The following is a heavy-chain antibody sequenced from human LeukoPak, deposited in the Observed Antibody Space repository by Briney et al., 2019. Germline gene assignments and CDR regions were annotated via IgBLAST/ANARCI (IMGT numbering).Heavy chain of an antibody. V-gene: IGHV1-18*01. J-gene: IGHJ5*02. CDR3: ARDYRRNYITIFGHNWFDP. Sequence: ASVKVSCKASGYTFTSYGISWVRQAPGQGLEWMGWISAYNGNTNYAQKLQGRVTMTTDTSTSTACMELRSLRSDDTAVYYCARDYRRNYITIFGHNWFDPWGQGTLVTVSS. CDR2: ISAYNGNT. D-gene: IGHD3-3*01. CDR1: GYTFTSYG.